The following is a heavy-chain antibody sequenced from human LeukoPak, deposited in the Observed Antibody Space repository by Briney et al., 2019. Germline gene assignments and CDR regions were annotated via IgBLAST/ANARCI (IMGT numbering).Heavy chain of an antibody. CDR2: VSSSSDYI. D-gene: IGHD1-26*01. CDR3: ARDIVGATGDAFDI. Sequence: PGGSLRLSCAASTFTFSTYNMNWVRQAPGKEPEWVSAVSSSSDYIYYAESVRGRFTISRDNAKNSLYLQMNSLRAEDTAVYYCARDIVGATGDAFDIWGQGTMVTVSS. V-gene: IGHV3-21*01. CDR1: TFTFSTYN. J-gene: IGHJ3*02.